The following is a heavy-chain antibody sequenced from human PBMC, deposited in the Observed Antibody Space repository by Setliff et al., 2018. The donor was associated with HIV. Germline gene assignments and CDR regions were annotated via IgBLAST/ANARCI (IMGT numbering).Heavy chain of an antibody. CDR2: IYTSGST. J-gene: IGHJ5*02. CDR1: GGSISSGSYY. V-gene: IGHV4-61*09. Sequence: SETLSLTCTVSGGSISSGSYYWSWIRQPAGKGLEWIGHIYTSGSTNYNPSLKSRVTMLVDTSKNQFSLKLTSVTAADTAVYYCARDLPELTGRSFDPWGQGMLVTVSS. CDR3: ARDLPELTGRSFDP. D-gene: IGHD7-27*01.